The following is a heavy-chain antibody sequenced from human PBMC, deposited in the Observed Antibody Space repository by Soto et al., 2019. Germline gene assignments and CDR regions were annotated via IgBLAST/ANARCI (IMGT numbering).Heavy chain of an antibody. V-gene: IGHV4-59*01. Sequence: SETLSLTCTVSGGSISSYYWSWIRQPPGKGLEWIGYIYYSGSTNYNPSLKSRVTISVDTSKNQFSLKLSSVTAADTAVYYCARDSVLRFLEWKGDYYYYGMDVWGQGTTVTVSS. CDR2: IYYSGST. CDR1: GGSISSYY. CDR3: ARDSVLRFLEWKGDYYYYGMDV. J-gene: IGHJ6*02. D-gene: IGHD3-3*01.